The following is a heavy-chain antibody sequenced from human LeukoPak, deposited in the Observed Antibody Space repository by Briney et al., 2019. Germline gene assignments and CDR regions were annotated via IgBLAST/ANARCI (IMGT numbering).Heavy chain of an antibody. D-gene: IGHD5-18*01. CDR3: ASGWNTVVVPIDF. CDR1: GFTFSSYW. CDR2: INSDGSST. V-gene: IGHV3-74*01. Sequence: GGSLRPSCTASGFTFSSYWMHWVRQAPGKGLVWVSRINSDGSSTSYADSVKGRFTISRDNAKNTLYLQMNSLRAEDTAVYYCASGWNTVVVPIDFWGQGNQVTVSS. J-gene: IGHJ4*02.